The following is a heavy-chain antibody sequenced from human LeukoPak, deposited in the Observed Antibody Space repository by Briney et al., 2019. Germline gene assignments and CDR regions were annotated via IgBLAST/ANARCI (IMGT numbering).Heavy chain of an antibody. Sequence: ASEKVSCKTSGYTFTNYGVTWVRQAPGQGLEWMGWISGHNDNTGYAQNFQGRVTMTTDTSTSTAYMELRGLTSDDTAVYYCASGYSYHFYFDFWGQGTLVTVSS. V-gene: IGHV1-18*01. J-gene: IGHJ4*02. D-gene: IGHD5-18*01. CDR1: GYTFTNYG. CDR2: ISGHNDNT. CDR3: ASGYSYHFYFDF.